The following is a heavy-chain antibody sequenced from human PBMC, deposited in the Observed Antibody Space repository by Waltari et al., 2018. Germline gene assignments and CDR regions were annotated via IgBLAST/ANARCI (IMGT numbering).Heavy chain of an antibody. Sequence: EVQLVESGGGLVKPGGSLRLPCAASGLSFSIYAMSWVRQSPGKGREWVGFSSVNSEYIFYADSVRGRFTISRDNAKNSLYLQMNSLTAEDTAVYYCASLASIWGQGTLVTVSS. D-gene: IGHD3-3*02. CDR2: SSVNSEYI. V-gene: IGHV3-21*02. CDR1: GLSFSIYA. CDR3: ASLASI. J-gene: IGHJ4*02.